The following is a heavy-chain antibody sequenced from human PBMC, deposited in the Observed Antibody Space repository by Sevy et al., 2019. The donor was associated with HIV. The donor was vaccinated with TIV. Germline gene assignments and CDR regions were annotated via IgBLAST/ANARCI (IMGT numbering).Heavy chain of an antibody. V-gene: IGHV1-24*01. CDR1: GYTLTELS. D-gene: IGHD2-2*01. J-gene: IGHJ5*02. Sequence: ASVKVSCKVSGYTLTELSMHWVRQAPGKGLEWMGGFDPEDGETVYAQKFQGRVTVTEDTSTDTAYMELSSLRSEDTAVYYCASIVVVPAGRAGWFDPWGQGTLVTVSS. CDR2: FDPEDGET. CDR3: ASIVVVPAGRAGWFDP.